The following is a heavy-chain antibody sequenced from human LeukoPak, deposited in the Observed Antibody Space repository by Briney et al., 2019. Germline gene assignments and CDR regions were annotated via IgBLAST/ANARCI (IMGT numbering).Heavy chain of an antibody. CDR3: ATARRSGRRTWLDAFDI. D-gene: IGHD6-19*01. J-gene: IGHJ3*02. Sequence: ASVKVSCKASGGTFSSYAISWVRQAPGQGLEWMGRIIPILGIANYAQKFQGRVTITADKSTSTAYMELSSLRSEDTAVYYCATARRSGRRTWLDAFDIWGQGTMVTVSS. V-gene: IGHV1-69*04. CDR1: GGTFSSYA. CDR2: IIPILGIA.